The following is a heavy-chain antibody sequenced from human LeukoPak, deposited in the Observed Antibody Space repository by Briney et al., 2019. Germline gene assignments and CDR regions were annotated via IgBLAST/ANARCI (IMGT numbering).Heavy chain of an antibody. V-gene: IGHV7-4-1*02. D-gene: IGHD3-16*01. CDR3: ARGRLGDFSLDH. Sequence: ASVKVSCKASGYSFRSHVISWVRQAPGQGLEWMAWINTNTGDPTYAQGFRGRFVLSLDTYVTTSYLGISNLKDEDTAVYYCARGRLGDFSLDHWGQGTPVTVSS. CDR1: GYSFRSHV. J-gene: IGHJ4*02. CDR2: INTNTGDP.